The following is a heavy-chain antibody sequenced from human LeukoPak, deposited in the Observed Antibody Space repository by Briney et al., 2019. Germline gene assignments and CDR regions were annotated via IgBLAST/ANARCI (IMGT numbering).Heavy chain of an antibody. CDR3: GRDRAYSSGSYRYYYSYYMDI. CDR1: GGSFSGYY. D-gene: IGHD3-10*01. V-gene: IGHV4-34*01. CDR2: INHSGST. Sequence: SETLSLTCAVYGGSFSGYYWSWIRQPPGKGLEWMGEINHSGSTNYNPSLKSRVTISVDTSKNQFSLKLSSVTAADTAVYYSGRDRAYSSGSYRYYYSYYMDIWREGTTVTVSS. J-gene: IGHJ6*03.